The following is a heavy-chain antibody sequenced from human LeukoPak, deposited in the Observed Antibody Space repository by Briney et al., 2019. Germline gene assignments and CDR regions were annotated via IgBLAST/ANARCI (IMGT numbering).Heavy chain of an antibody. J-gene: IGHJ6*02. CDR1: GYTFTSYD. D-gene: IGHD3-10*01. CDR2: MNPNSGNT. Sequence: ASVKVSCKASGYTFTSYDINWVRQASGQGLEWMGWMNPNSGNTGYAQKFQGRVTMTRNTSISTAYMELRSLRSDDTAVYYCARDILYMVRGVRYYYGMDVWGQGTTVTVSS. CDR3: ARDILYMVRGVRYYYGMDV. V-gene: IGHV1-8*01.